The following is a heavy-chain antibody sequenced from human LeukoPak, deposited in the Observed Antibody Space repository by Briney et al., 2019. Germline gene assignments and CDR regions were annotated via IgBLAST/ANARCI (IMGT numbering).Heavy chain of an antibody. CDR3: ARLRPRITIFGVVTPFDY. Sequence: SETLSLTCAVYGGSFSGYYWSWIRQPPGKGLEWIGEINHSGSTNYNPSLKSRVTISVDTSKNQFSLKLSSVTAADTAVYYCARLRPRITIFGVVTPFDYWGQGTLVTVSS. J-gene: IGHJ4*02. CDR2: INHSGST. CDR1: GGSFSGYY. D-gene: IGHD3-3*01. V-gene: IGHV4-34*01.